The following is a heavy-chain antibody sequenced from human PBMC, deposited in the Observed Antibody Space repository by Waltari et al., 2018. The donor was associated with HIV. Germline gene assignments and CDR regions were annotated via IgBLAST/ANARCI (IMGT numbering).Heavy chain of an antibody. CDR3: ARSPYYYDGSGYKKKNFGMDV. Sequence: QVQLVQSGAEVKKPGASVKVSCKASGFTFTTYYIHWVRQAPGQGLEWMGIKKPRGGTTSDAQKFQGRVTMSIDTSTSTVNLELRSLRSEDSAVYFCARSPYYYDGSGYKKKNFGMDVWGQGTTVSVSS. D-gene: IGHD3-22*01. V-gene: IGHV1-46*01. CDR2: KKPRGGTT. J-gene: IGHJ6*02. CDR1: GFTFTTYY.